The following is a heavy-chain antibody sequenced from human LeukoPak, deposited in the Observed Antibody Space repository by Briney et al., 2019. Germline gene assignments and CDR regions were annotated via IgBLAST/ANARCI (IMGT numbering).Heavy chain of an antibody. J-gene: IGHJ4*02. D-gene: IGHD3-16*01. CDR2: IKQDGSEK. Sequence: GGSLRLSCAASGFTFSSFWMSWVRQAPGKGLEWVAYIKQDGSEKDYVDSVKGRFTISRDNAKNSLYLQVASLRGDDTATYYCAREGNDYYYDQWGQATLVTVSP. CDR1: GFTFSSFW. CDR3: AREGNDYYYDQ. V-gene: IGHV3-7*01.